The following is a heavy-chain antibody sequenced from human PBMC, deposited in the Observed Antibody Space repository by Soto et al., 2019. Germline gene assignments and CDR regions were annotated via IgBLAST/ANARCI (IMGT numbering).Heavy chain of an antibody. CDR2: IYSGGST. Sequence: EEQMVESGGGLVQPGGSLRLSCAASGFTVNSNYMSWVRQAPGKGLEWVSVIYSGGSTYYEDSVRGRFTISRDNSENTLYLQMHSLRAEDTAVYYCARGIQLWNWYFDLWGRGTLVTVSS. CDR1: GFTVNSNY. V-gene: IGHV3-66*01. J-gene: IGHJ2*01. CDR3: ARGIQLWNWYFDL. D-gene: IGHD5-18*01.